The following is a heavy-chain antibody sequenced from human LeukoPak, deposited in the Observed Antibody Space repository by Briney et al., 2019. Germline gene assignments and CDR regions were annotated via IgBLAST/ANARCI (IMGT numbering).Heavy chain of an antibody. CDR1: DDSISSHY. Sequence: KPSETQSLTCTVSDDSISSHYWTWIRQPPGKGLEWIGYISYSGSTNYNPSLKSRVTISVDTSKNQFSLKLSSATAADTAVYYCARDPTTVTKGFDIWGQGTMVTVSS. CDR2: ISYSGST. D-gene: IGHD4-17*01. J-gene: IGHJ3*02. V-gene: IGHV4-59*11. CDR3: ARDPTTVTKGFDI.